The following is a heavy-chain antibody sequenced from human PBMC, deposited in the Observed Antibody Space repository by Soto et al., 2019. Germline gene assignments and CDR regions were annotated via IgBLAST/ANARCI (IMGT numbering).Heavy chain of an antibody. D-gene: IGHD6-19*01. CDR1: GYTFTSYG. CDR2: ISAYNGNT. J-gene: IGHJ5*02. V-gene: IGHV1-18*04. CDR3: ARIYVQAGSTKNWFDP. Sequence: QVQLVQSGAEVKKPGASVKVSCKASGYTFTSYGISWVRQAPGQGLEWMGWISAYNGNTNYAQKLQGRVTTTTDTSTSTAYIELGRLGCGDAAVYYWARIYVQAGSTKNWFDPWGQGTLVTVSS.